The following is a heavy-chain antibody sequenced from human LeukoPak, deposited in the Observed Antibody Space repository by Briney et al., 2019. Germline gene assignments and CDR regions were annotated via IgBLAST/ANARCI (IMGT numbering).Heavy chain of an antibody. CDR2: INHSGST. Sequence: SETLSLTCAVYGGSFSNYYWSWIRQPPGKGLEWIGEINHSGSTNYNPSLKSRVTISVDTSKNQFSLKLSSVTAADTAVYYCARVNYGGGDCYPTCDAKNYFDYWGQGTLVTVSS. V-gene: IGHV4-34*01. CDR1: GGSFSNYY. CDR3: ARVNYGGGDCYPTCDAKNYFDY. D-gene: IGHD2-21*02. J-gene: IGHJ4*02.